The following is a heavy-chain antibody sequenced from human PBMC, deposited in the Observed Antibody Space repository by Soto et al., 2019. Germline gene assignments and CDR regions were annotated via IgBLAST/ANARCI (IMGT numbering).Heavy chain of an antibody. J-gene: IGHJ4*02. CDR3: ARDRLYTVTPDS. CDR1: GFTFSSYA. D-gene: IGHD4-17*01. CDR2: ISYDGSNK. Sequence: PGGSLRLSCAASGFTFSSYAMHWVRQAPGKGLEWVAVISYDGSNKYYADSVKGRFTISRDNSKNTLYLQMNSLRAEDTAVYYCARDRLYTVTPDSWGQGTLVTVSS. V-gene: IGHV3-30-3*01.